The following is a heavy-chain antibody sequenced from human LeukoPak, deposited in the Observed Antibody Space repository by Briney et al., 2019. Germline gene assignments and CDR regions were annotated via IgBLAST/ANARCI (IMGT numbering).Heavy chain of an antibody. J-gene: IGHJ4*02. V-gene: IGHV3-48*03. CDR1: GFTFSSYE. CDR2: ISSSGSTI. Sequence: PGGSLRLSCAASGFTFSSYEMNWVRQAPGKGLEWVSYISSSGSTIYYADSVKGRFTISRDNAKNSLYLQMNSLRAEDTAVYYCARDSGYYYDSSGEFDYWGQGTLVTVSS. CDR3: ARDSGYYYDSSGEFDY. D-gene: IGHD3-22*01.